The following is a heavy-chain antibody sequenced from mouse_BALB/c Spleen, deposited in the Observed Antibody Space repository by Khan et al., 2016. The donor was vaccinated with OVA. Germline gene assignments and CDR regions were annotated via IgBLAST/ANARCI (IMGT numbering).Heavy chain of an antibody. J-gene: IGHJ4*01. Sequence: QVQLQESGPGLVAPSQSLSITCTVSGFSLSSYNVHWVRQPPGKGLEWLGIIWGDCGTDYNSALNSRLSISKDNSKSQVFLKMNSLQTDDTAMYYCARAYYRYDGYYALDYWGQGTSVTVSS. D-gene: IGHD2-14*01. V-gene: IGHV2-6-4*01. CDR3: ARAYYRYDGYYALDY. CDR1: GFSLSSYN. CDR2: IWGDCGT.